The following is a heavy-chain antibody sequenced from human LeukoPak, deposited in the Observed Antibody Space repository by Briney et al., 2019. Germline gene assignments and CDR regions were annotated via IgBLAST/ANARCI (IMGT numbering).Heavy chain of an antibody. V-gene: IGHV3-23*01. J-gene: IGHJ4*02. CDR1: GFTFSIYD. Sequence: GGSLRLSCEASGFTFSIYDMSWVRQAPGKGLEWVSSMSDSGGSTHYADSVKGRFTVSRDNSKNTLYLQMNSLRAEDRAVYFCAKGYSSSWYYFDSWGQGTLVTVSS. CDR3: AKGYSSSWYYFDS. CDR2: MSDSGGST. D-gene: IGHD6-13*01.